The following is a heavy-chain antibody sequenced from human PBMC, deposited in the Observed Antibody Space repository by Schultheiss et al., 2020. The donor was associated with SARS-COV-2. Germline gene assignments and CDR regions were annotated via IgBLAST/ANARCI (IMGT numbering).Heavy chain of an antibody. Sequence: GGSLRLSCAASGFTFSSYGMHWVRQAPGKGLEWVAVIWYDGSNKYYADSVKGRFTISRDNSKNTLYLQMNSLRAEDTAVYYCARGSLTGYPRRGDYYYGMDVWGQGTTVTVSS. J-gene: IGHJ6*02. CDR3: ARGSLTGYPRRGDYYYGMDV. CDR1: GFTFSSYG. V-gene: IGHV3-33*01. CDR2: IWYDGSNK. D-gene: IGHD3-9*01.